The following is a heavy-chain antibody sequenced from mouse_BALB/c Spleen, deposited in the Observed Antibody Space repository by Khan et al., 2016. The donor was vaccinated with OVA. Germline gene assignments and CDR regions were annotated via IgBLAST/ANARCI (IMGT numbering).Heavy chain of an antibody. J-gene: IGHJ4*01. D-gene: IGHD2-3*01. V-gene: IGHV1-4*01. Sequence: QVQLQQPGAELARPGASVKMSCRASGYTFSTYTMHWVKQRPGQGLEWIGYINPSSNYTNYSQKFKDKATLSADKSSSTAYMQLTSLTFAASAVTYCPRSWDGYYPPCPRDYWGQGTSVTVSS. CDR2: INPSSNYT. CDR3: PRSWDGYYPPCPRDY. CDR1: GYTFSTYT.